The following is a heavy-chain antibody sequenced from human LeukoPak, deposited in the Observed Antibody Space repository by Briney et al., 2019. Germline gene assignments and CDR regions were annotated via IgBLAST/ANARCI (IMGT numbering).Heavy chain of an antibody. CDR2: INHSGST. Sequence: SETLSLTCAVYGGSFSGYYWSWIRQPPGKGLEWIGEINHSGSTNYNPSLKSRVTISVDTSKNQFSLKLSSVTAADTAVYYCALVVVAAVFDYWGQGTLVTVSS. D-gene: IGHD2-15*01. CDR3: ALVVVAAVFDY. V-gene: IGHV4-34*01. J-gene: IGHJ4*02. CDR1: GGSFSGYY.